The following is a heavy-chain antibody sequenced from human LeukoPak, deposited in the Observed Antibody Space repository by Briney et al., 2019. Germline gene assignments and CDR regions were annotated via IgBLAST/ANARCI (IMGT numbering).Heavy chain of an antibody. V-gene: IGHV3-23*01. CDR3: AKENGYNYYFDY. J-gene: IGHJ4*02. CDR2: ISGSGGST. CDR1: GFTFSTYA. Sequence: TGGSLRLSCAASGFTFSTYAMSWVRQAPGKGLEWVSAISGSGGSTNYADSVKGRFTISRDNSKNTLYPQMNSLRAEDTAVYYCAKENGYNYYFDYWGQGTLVTVPS. D-gene: IGHD5-24*01.